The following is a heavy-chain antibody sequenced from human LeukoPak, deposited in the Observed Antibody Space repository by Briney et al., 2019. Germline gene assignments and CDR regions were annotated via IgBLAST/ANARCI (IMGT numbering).Heavy chain of an antibody. Sequence: PETLSLTCTVSGGSISSYYWSWIRQPPGKGLEWIGYIYYSGSTNYNPSLKSRVTISVDTSKNQFSLKLSSVTAADTAVYYCARVGRDDAFDIWGQGTMVTVSS. V-gene: IGHV4-59*01. CDR3: ARVGRDDAFDI. CDR1: GGSISSYY. J-gene: IGHJ3*02. CDR2: IYYSGST.